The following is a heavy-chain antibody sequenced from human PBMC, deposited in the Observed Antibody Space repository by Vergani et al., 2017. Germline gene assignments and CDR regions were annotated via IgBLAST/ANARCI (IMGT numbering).Heavy chain of an antibody. CDR3: VKDLNPSSSAFYVFDY. CDR2: VSWNSAKI. CDR1: GFTFSSYE. D-gene: IGHD6-19*01. J-gene: IGHJ4*02. Sequence: EVQLVESGGGLVQPGGSLRLSCAASGFTFSSYEMNWVRQAPGKGLEWVSSVSWNSAKINYADSVKGRFTMSRDSARNSLYLQMNSLRVEDTAFYYCVKDLNPSSSAFYVFDYWGQGTLVTVSS. V-gene: IGHV3-9*01.